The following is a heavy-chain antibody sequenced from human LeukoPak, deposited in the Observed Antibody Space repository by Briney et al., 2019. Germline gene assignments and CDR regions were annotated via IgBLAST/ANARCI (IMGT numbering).Heavy chain of an antibody. D-gene: IGHD5-12*01. CDR1: GFSFSSFA. V-gene: IGHV3-30-3*01. CDR2: TPYDGNTK. J-gene: IGHJ6*02. Sequence: GGSLRLSCAASGFSFSSFAMHWVRQAPGKGLEWVAVTPYDGNTKYYADSVLGRFTISRDNSKNTLYLQMNSLRPEDTALYYCARDGNSGYDLTYYYGMDVWGQGTTVTVSS. CDR3: ARDGNSGYDLTYYYGMDV.